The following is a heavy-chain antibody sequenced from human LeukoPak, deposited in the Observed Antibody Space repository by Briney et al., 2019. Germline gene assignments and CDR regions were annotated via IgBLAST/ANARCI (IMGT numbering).Heavy chain of an antibody. CDR3: ARDSRSIAAAGTSYYYGMDV. Sequence: GGSLRLSCAASGFTVSSNYMSWVRQAPGKGLEWVSVIYSGGSTYYADPVKGRFTISRHNSKNTLYLQMNSLRAEDTAVYYCARDSRSIAAAGTSYYYGMDVWGQGTTVTVSS. V-gene: IGHV3-53*04. CDR1: GFTVSSNY. CDR2: IYSGGST. D-gene: IGHD6-13*01. J-gene: IGHJ6*02.